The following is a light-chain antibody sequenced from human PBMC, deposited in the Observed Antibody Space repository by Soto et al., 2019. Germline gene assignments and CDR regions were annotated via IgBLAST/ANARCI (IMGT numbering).Light chain of an antibody. V-gene: IGKV3-20*01. Sequence: EIVLTQSPGTVSLSPGDRATLSCRASQSISANYLAWYQQKPGQAPMLLIYGVSIRATGIPDRFAGSGSGPDFTLTISSLEPEDFATYYSQQYNSYWTFGQGTKLEIK. CDR1: QSISANY. J-gene: IGKJ2*01. CDR2: GVS. CDR3: QQYNSYWT.